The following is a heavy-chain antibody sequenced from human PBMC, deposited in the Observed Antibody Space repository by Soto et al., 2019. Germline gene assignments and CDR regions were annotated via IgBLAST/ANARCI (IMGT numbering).Heavy chain of an antibody. D-gene: IGHD3-10*01. Sequence: EMQLVESGGGLVKPGGSLRLSCAASGFTFSSYSMNWVRQVPGKGLEWVSSISSSSTYIYYADSVKGRFTISRDNAKNSLYLQMSSLRAEDTALYYCVRDLPNRPGAAVWGQGTLVTVSS. CDR2: ISSSSTYI. CDR1: GFTFSSYS. CDR3: VRDLPNRPGAAV. J-gene: IGHJ4*02. V-gene: IGHV3-21*01.